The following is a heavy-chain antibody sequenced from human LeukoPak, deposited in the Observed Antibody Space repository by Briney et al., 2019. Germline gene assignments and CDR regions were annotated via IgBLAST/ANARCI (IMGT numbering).Heavy chain of an antibody. CDR2: ISDSGDGT. Sequence: GGSLRLSCAASGFTFRTYAMSWVRQAPGKGLEWVSGISDSGDGTYYAESVKGRFTISRDNSKNTLYLQMNSLRAEDTAVYYCAKDRPREQWLVLPKRTVAFDIWGQGTMVTVSS. V-gene: IGHV3-23*01. J-gene: IGHJ3*02. CDR1: GFTFRTYA. CDR3: AKDRPREQWLVLPKRTVAFDI. D-gene: IGHD6-19*01.